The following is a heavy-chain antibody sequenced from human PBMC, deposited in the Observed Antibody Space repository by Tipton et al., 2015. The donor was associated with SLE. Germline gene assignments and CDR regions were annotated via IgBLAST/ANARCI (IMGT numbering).Heavy chain of an antibody. D-gene: IGHD5-12*01. CDR1: GGSVSSGSYY. J-gene: IGHJ4*02. CDR2: IYSSGST. Sequence: TLSLTCTVSGGSVSSGSYYWSWIRQPPGKGLEWIGYIYSSGSTKYNPSLKSRVTISVDTSKNQFSLKLSSVAAADTAVYYCARDGDSGYGKFDYWGQGTLVTVSS. CDR3: ARDGDSGYGKFDY. V-gene: IGHV4-61*01.